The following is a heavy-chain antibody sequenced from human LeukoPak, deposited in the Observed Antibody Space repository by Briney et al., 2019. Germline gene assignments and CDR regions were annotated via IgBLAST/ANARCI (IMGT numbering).Heavy chain of an antibody. CDR2: TYYRSKWYN. V-gene: IGHV6-1*01. J-gene: IGHJ3*02. Sequence: SQTLSLTCAISGDSVSSDSAAWNWIRQSPSRGLEWLGRTYYRSKWYNDYAVSVKSRITFDPDTSKNQFSLHLNSVTPEDTAVYYCARVSLFGDYPDAFDIWGQGTMVTVSS. CDR1: GDSVSSDSAA. D-gene: IGHD4-17*01. CDR3: ARVSLFGDYPDAFDI.